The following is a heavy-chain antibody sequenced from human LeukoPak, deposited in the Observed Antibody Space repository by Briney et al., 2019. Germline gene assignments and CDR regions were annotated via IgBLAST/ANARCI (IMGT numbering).Heavy chain of an antibody. CDR2: ISGSGGST. D-gene: IGHD3-22*01. V-gene: IGHV3-23*01. J-gene: IGHJ4*02. CDR1: GFTFSSYA. Sequence: GRSLRLSCAASGFTFSSYAMSWVRQAPGKGLEWVSAISGSGGSTYYADSVKGRFTISRDNSKNTLYLQMNSLRAEDTAVYYCAKEYYYDSSGPLGYYWGQGTLVTVSS. CDR3: AKEYYYDSSGPLGYY.